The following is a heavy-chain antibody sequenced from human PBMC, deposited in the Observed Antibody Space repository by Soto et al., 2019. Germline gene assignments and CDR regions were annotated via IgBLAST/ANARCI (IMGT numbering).Heavy chain of an antibody. V-gene: IGHV4-30-2*06. J-gene: IGHJ4*02. CDR1: GGSITHGGFS. Sequence: QLRLQESGSGVVRTSETLSLTCTVSGGSITHGGFSWSWIRQSPGKGLEWIGYIGHLENTDFHPIFNSRLTMSIDRSKNQFSLNLSSVTAAERAVYYCARGGGNDPFDSWGQGVLVSVSS. CDR3: ARGGGNDPFDS. D-gene: IGHD5-12*01. CDR2: IGHLENT.